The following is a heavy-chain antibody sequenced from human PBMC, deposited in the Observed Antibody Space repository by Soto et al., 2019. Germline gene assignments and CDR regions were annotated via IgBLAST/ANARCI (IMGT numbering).Heavy chain of an antibody. V-gene: IGHV4-59*12. J-gene: IGHJ4*02. CDR1: GGSISNYY. Sequence: SETLSLTCTVSGGSISNYYCSWFRQPPGRGLEWIGVMHYGGNSDYNPSLRSRVTMSVDTSKNQFSLKLSSVTAADTAVYYCARPYYYDSSGYYFDYWGQGTLVTVSS. D-gene: IGHD3-22*01. CDR2: MHYGGNS. CDR3: ARPYYYDSSGYYFDY.